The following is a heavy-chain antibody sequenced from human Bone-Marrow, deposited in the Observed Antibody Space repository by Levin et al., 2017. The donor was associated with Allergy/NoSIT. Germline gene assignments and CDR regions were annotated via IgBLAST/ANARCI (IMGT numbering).Heavy chain of an antibody. CDR3: ARDASWYVY. Sequence: SETLSLTCTVSGGSISSYYWSWIRQPPGKGLEWIGYIYYSGSTNYNPSLKSRVTISVDTSKNQFSLKLSSVTAADTAVYYCARDASWYVYWGQGTLVTVSS. V-gene: IGHV4-59*01. J-gene: IGHJ4*02. CDR1: GGSISSYY. D-gene: IGHD6-13*01. CDR2: IYYSGST.